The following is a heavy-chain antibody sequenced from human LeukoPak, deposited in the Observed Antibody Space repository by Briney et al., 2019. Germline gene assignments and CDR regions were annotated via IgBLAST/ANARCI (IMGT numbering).Heavy chain of an antibody. CDR3: ARAMFKAYYYDSSGYYKGDYYMDV. D-gene: IGHD3-22*01. J-gene: IGHJ6*03. CDR1: GGSISSGSYY. CDR2: IYTSGST. V-gene: IGHV4-61*02. Sequence: SETLSLTCTVSGGSISSGSYYWSWIRQPAGKGLEWIGRIYTSGSTNYNPSLKSRVTISVDTSKNQFSLKLSSVTAADTAVYYCARAMFKAYYYDSSGYYKGDYYMDVWGKGTTVTVSS.